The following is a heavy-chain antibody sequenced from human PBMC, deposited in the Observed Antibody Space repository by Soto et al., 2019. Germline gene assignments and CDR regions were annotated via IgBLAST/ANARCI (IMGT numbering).Heavy chain of an antibody. V-gene: IGHV1-2*04. J-gene: IGHJ4*02. CDR2: INPNSGGT. Sequence: GASVKVSCKASGYTFTGYYMHWVRQAPGQGLEWMGWINPNSGGTNYAQKFQGWVTMTRDTSISTAYMELSRLRSDDTAVYYCAREGYDSSGYYGEYGYWGQGTLVTVSS. CDR3: AREGYDSSGYYGEYGY. CDR1: GYTFTGYY. D-gene: IGHD3-22*01.